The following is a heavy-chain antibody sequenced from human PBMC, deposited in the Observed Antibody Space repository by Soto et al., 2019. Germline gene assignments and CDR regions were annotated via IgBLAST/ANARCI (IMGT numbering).Heavy chain of an antibody. V-gene: IGHV3-21*01. CDR1: GFTFSSYN. D-gene: IGHD4-17*01. Sequence: GGSLRLSCAASGFTFSSYNMNWVRQAPGKGLEWVSYISSGSISIYYADSVKGRFTISRDNAKNSLYLQMNSLSAEDTAVYYCAREGPDYGDYYFQHWGQGTLVTVSS. CDR2: ISSGSISI. CDR3: AREGPDYGDYYFQH. J-gene: IGHJ1*01.